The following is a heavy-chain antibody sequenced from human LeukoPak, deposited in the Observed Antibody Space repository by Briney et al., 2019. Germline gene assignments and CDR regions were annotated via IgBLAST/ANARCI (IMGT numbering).Heavy chain of an antibody. V-gene: IGHV3-7*01. CDR1: GFTFSNYW. D-gene: IGHD1-26*01. CDR3: ARDKIVGATHFDY. CDR2: MKQDGSET. J-gene: IGHJ4*02. Sequence: GGSLRLSCAASGFTFSNYWMSWVRQAPGKGLEWVANMKQDGSETYYVNSVKGRFTISRDNAKNSLYLQMNSLRAEDTAVYYCARDKIVGATHFDYWGQGALVTVSS.